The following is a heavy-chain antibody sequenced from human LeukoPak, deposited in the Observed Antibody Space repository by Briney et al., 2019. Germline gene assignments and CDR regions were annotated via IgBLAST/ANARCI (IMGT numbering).Heavy chain of an antibody. D-gene: IGHD6-19*01. Sequence: EASVKVSCKASGYSFVTSDINWVRQAAGQGLERMGWMNPLSGNTGYAQKFQGRVTMTRNTSTGTAYMELSSLRSEDTAVYYCVRSLAVDGTRAYWGQGTPVIVSS. CDR2: MNPLSGNT. CDR1: GYSFVTSD. J-gene: IGHJ4*02. CDR3: VRSLAVDGTRAY. V-gene: IGHV1-8*02.